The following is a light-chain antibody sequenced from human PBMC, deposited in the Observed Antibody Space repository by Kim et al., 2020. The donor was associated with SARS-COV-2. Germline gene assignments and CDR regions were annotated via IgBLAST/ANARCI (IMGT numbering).Light chain of an antibody. V-gene: IGLV3-21*04. Sequence: APGQTTKIAWEGHAIHSKCVHWDQQKPAEATVLVMFYDSYRPPGIPKRFSGANSVSTAALTISRADAGDEADYYCQVWDSSTNHYVCGSGTKVTVL. CDR2: YDS. CDR1: AIHSKC. CDR3: QVWDSSTNHYV. J-gene: IGLJ1*01.